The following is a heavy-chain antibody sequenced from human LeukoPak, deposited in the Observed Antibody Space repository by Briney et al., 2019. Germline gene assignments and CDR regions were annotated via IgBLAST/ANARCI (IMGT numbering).Heavy chain of an antibody. Sequence: GGSLRLSCAASGFTFSSYSMNWVRQAPGKGLEWVSSISSSSSYIYYADSVKGRFTISRDNAKNSLYLQMNSLRAEDTAVYYCAKSGDYGADIPPGHFEYWGQGTLVTVSS. CDR1: GFTFSSYS. J-gene: IGHJ4*02. CDR2: ISSSSSYI. V-gene: IGHV3-21*04. CDR3: AKSGDYGADIPPGHFEY. D-gene: IGHD4-17*01.